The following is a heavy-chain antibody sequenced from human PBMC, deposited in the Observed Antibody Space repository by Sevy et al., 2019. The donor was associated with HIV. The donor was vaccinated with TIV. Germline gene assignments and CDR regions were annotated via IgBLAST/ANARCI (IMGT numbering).Heavy chain of an antibody. J-gene: IGHJ4*02. V-gene: IGHV3-30*04. CDR1: GFTFSDYA. CDR2: ISNVGFNQ. D-gene: IGHD6-13*01. CDR3: ARERRAGYSSKWYRDFDY. Sequence: GGSLRLSCAASGFTFSDYAMHWVRQAPGKGLEWVAVISNVGFNQYYADSVKGGLTISRDSSKATLYLEMHGLRAEETARYYCARERRAGYSSKWYRDFDYWGQGTLVTAS.